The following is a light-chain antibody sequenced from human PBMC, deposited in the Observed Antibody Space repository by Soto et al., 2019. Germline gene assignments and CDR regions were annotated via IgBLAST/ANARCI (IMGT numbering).Light chain of an antibody. J-gene: IGKJ3*01. CDR3: QQYSSSPQFT. CDR1: QSVRSNY. V-gene: IGKV3-20*01. CDR2: GVS. Sequence: EIVLTQSPGTLSLSPGERATLSCRASQSVRSNYLAWYQQRPGQAPRLLIYGVSTRATGIPDRFSGSGSGTNFTITISRLEPEDFAVYYCQQYSSSPQFTFGPGTKVDIK.